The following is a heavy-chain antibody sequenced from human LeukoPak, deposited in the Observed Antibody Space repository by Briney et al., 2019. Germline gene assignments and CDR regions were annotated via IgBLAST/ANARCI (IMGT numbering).Heavy chain of an antibody. CDR2: IYSGGET. CDR3: IRDLFDDYSLDY. J-gene: IGHJ4*02. CDR1: GFTVSSSY. V-gene: IGHV3-66*01. D-gene: IGHD3-16*01. Sequence: GGSLRLSCAASGFTVSSSYMSWVRQAPGKGLEWVSIIYSGGETYYADSVKGRFTISRDNARNSLYLQMNSLRAEDTAVYYCIRDLFDDYSLDYWGQGALVTVSS.